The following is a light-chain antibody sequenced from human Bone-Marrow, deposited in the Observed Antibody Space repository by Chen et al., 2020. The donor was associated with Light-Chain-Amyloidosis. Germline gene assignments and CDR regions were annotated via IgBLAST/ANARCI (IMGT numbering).Light chain of an antibody. CDR3: QSADSSGTYEVI. V-gene: IGLV3-25*03. CDR2: RDT. J-gene: IGLJ2*01. CDR1: DLPTKY. Sequence: SYEPTQPPSVSFSPGQTARVTCSGDDLPTKYAYWYQQKPGQAPVLVIHRDTERPSGISERFSGSSSGTTATLTISGVQAEDEADYHCQSADSSGTYEVIFGGGTKLTVL.